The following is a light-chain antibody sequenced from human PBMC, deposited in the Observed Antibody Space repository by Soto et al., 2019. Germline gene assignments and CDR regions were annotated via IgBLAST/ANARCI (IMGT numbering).Light chain of an antibody. V-gene: IGKV1-5*03. J-gene: IGKJ2*01. CDR3: QQCNSYPYT. Sequence: DIQMTQSPSTLSASVGDRVSITCRASQNIVIWLAWYQQKPGKAPKLLIYKASSLESGVPSRFSGSGSGTEFTLTISSLQPDDFATYYCQQCNSYPYTFGQGTKLEI. CDR2: KAS. CDR1: QNIVIW.